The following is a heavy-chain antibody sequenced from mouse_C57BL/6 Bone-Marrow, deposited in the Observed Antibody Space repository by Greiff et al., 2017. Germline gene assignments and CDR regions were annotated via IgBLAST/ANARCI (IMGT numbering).Heavy chain of an antibody. J-gene: IGHJ2*01. Sequence: QVQLQQPGAELVKPGASVKMSCKASGYTFTSYWLTWVKQRPGQGLEWIGDIYPGSGSTNYNEKVKGKATLTVDTASSTAYMQLSSLTSEDSAVYYCASYYGSSRDYWGQGTTLTVSS. V-gene: IGHV1-55*01. CDR3: ASYYGSSRDY. CDR2: IYPGSGST. CDR1: GYTFTSYW. D-gene: IGHD1-1*01.